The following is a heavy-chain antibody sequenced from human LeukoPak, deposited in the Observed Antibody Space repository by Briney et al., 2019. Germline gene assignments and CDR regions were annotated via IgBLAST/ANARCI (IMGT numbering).Heavy chain of an antibody. CDR3: ATNGSSGSVDYYYMDV. CDR2: ISGSGGST. D-gene: IGHD6-19*01. V-gene: IGHV3-23*01. CDR1: GFTFSSYA. Sequence: GGSLRLSCAASGFTFSSYAMSWVRQAPGKGLEWVSAISGSGGSTYYADSVKGRFTISRDNSKNTLYLQMNSLRAEDTAVYYCATNGSSGSVDYYYMDVWGKGTTVTVSS. J-gene: IGHJ6*03.